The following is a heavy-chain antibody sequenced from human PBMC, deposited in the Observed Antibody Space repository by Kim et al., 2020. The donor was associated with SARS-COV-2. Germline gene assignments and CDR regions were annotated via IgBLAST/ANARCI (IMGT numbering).Heavy chain of an antibody. CDR3: ARDVHQAFTIGDAFDI. Sequence: GGSLRLSCAASGFTFSSYSMNWVRQAPGKGLEWVSSITSSSTYIYYADSVKGRFTISRDNAKNSLYLQMNSLRAEDTAVYYCARDVHQAFTIGDAFDIWGQGTMVTVSS. D-gene: IGHD3-10*01. J-gene: IGHJ3*02. CDR2: ITSSSTYI. V-gene: IGHV3-21*01. CDR1: GFTFSSYS.